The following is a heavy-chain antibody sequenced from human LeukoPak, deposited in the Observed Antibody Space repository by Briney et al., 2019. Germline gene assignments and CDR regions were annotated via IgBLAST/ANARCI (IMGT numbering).Heavy chain of an antibody. CDR2: INPSGGST. Sequence: ASVKVSCKASGYTFTTYYMHWVRQAPGQGLEWMGIINPSGGSTTYAQKFQGRVTMTRDTSTSTAYVELSSLRSEDTAVYYCVVVRTVYWGQGTLVTVSS. CDR3: VVVRTVY. V-gene: IGHV1-46*01. J-gene: IGHJ4*02. CDR1: GYTFTTYY. D-gene: IGHD2-21*01.